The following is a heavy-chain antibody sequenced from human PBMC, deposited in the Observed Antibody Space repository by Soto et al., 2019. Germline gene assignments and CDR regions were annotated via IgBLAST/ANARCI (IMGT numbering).Heavy chain of an antibody. CDR3: ARAKVLITPNWFDP. D-gene: IGHD3-22*01. CDR2: ISTYNGNT. CDR1: GYTFTTYG. Sequence: QVQLVQSAGEVKKPGASVKVSCKASGYTFTTYGITWVRQAPGQGLEYIGWISTYNGNTDFAQKVQNRVTFTTDTSTNPAYMELRSLRPDDTAIYYCARAKVLITPNWFDPWGQGTLVTVSS. J-gene: IGHJ5*02. V-gene: IGHV1-18*01.